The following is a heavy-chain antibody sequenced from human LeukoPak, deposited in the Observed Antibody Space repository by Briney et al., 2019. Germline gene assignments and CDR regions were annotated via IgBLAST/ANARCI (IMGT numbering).Heavy chain of an antibody. V-gene: IGHV4-30-2*01. CDR3: ARGRYYYDSSGYYY. D-gene: IGHD3-22*01. CDR2: IYHSGST. Sequence: SETLSLTCAVSGGSISSGGYSWSWIRQPPGKGLEWIGYIYHSGSTYYNPSLKSRVTISVDRSKNQFSLKLSSVTAADTAVYYCARGRYYYDSSGYYYWGQGTLVTVSS. J-gene: IGHJ4*02. CDR1: GGSISSGGYS.